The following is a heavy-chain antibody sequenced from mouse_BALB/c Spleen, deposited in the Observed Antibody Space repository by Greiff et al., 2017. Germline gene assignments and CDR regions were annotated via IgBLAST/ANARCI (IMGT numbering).Heavy chain of an antibody. CDR3: VRGGNSYAMDY. CDR1: GFSLTSYD. Sequence: QVQLQQSGPGLVAPSQSLSITCTVSGFSLTSYDISWIRQPPGKGLEWLGVIWTGGGTNYNSAFMSRLSISKDNSKSQVFLKMNSLQTDDTAIYYCVRGGNSYAMDYWGQGTSVTVSS. D-gene: IGHD2-1*01. V-gene: IGHV2-9-2*01. CDR2: IWTGGGT. J-gene: IGHJ4*01.